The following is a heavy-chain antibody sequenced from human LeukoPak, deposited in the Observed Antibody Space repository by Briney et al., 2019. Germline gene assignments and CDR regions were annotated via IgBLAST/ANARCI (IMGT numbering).Heavy chain of an antibody. CDR3: ARGVWFGELLTAFDY. CDR2: IYYSGST. D-gene: IGHD3-10*01. V-gene: IGHV4-59*12. J-gene: IGHJ4*02. CDR1: GGSISSYY. Sequence: SETLSLTCTVSGGSISSYYWSWIRQPPGKGLEWIGYIYYSGSTNYNPSLKSRVTMSVDTSKNQFSLKLSSVTAADTAVYYCARGVWFGELLTAFDYWGQGTLVTVSS.